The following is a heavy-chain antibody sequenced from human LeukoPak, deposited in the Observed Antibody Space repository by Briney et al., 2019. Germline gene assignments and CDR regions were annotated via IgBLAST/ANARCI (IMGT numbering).Heavy chain of an antibody. J-gene: IGHJ4*02. Sequence: SETLSLTCAVYGGSFSGYYWSWIRQPPGKGLEWIGEIYHSGSTNYNPSLKSRVTISVDKSKNQFSLKLSSVTAADTAVYYCARVEQQLVLPFDYWGQGTLVTVSS. CDR2: IYHSGST. D-gene: IGHD6-13*01. V-gene: IGHV4-34*01. CDR3: ARVEQQLVLPFDY. CDR1: GGSFSGYY.